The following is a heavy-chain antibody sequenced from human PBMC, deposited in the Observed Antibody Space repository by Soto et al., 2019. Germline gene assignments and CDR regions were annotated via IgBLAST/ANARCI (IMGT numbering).Heavy chain of an antibody. J-gene: IGHJ6*02. V-gene: IGHV3-7*01. D-gene: IGHD4-17*01. CDR2: IKPDGSEK. Sequence: EVQLVESGGGLVQPGGSLRLSCAASGFTFSSYWMSWVRQSPGKGLEWVANIKPDGSEKYYVDSVKGRFTISRDNAKNSLYLQMNSLRAEDTAVYDCAREGMTTASAYYYYYGMDVWGQGTTVTVSS. CDR1: GFTFSSYW. CDR3: AREGMTTASAYYYYYGMDV.